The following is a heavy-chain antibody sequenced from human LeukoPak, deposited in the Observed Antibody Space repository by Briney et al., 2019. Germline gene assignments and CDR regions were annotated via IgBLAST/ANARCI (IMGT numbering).Heavy chain of an antibody. D-gene: IGHD3-22*01. V-gene: IGHV4-38-2*02. CDR3: ARVPIVVDPYYFDY. J-gene: IGHJ4*02. Sequence: SETLSLTCTVSGYSISSGYYWGWIRQPPGKGLEWIGSIYHSGSTYYNPSLKSRVTISVDTSKNQFSLKLSSVTAADTAVYYCARVPIVVDPYYFDYWGQGTLVTVSS. CDR2: IYHSGST. CDR1: GYSISSGYY.